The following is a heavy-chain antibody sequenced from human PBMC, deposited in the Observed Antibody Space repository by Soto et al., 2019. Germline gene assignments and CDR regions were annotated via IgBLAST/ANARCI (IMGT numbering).Heavy chain of an antibody. D-gene: IGHD1-26*01. Sequence: EVQLLESGGGLVQPGGSLRLSCAASGFTFSDHAMHWVRQVPGKGLEWVSGIFGSGTTTHDADSVRGRFTISRDNSKNTLYLQMNSVRAEDTAVYYCAKGMSDAGASFHSWGRGALVTVSS. V-gene: IGHV3-23*01. CDR1: GFTFSDHA. CDR3: AKGMSDAGASFHS. CDR2: IFGSGTTT. J-gene: IGHJ4*02.